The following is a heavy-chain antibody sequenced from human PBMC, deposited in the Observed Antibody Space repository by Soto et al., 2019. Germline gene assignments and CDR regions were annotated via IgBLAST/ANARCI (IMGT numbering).Heavy chain of an antibody. V-gene: IGHV1-69*06. D-gene: IGHD2-2*01. CDR3: ARDCSTSCSNYYYYGMDV. CDR1: GGTFSSYA. Sequence: SVKVSCKASGGTFSSYAISWVRQAPGQGLEWMGGIIPIFGTANYAQKFQGRVKITADKSTSTAYMELSSLRSEDTAVYYCARDCSTSCSNYYYYGMDVWGQGTTVTVSS. CDR2: IIPIFGTA. J-gene: IGHJ6*02.